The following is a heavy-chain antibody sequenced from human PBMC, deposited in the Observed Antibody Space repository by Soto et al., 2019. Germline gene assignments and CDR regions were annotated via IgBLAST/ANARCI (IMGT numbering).Heavy chain of an antibody. J-gene: IGHJ6*02. CDR3: ARGHFGVTMDV. CDR1: GFTFSSHA. CDR2: ISGSGGST. D-gene: IGHD3-3*01. Sequence: GGSLRLSCAASGFTFSSHAMRWVRQAPGKGQEWVSAISGSGGSTYYADSVKGRFTISRDNSKNTLYLQMNSLRAEDTAVFYCARGHFGVTMDVWGQGTTVTVSS. V-gene: IGHV3-23*01.